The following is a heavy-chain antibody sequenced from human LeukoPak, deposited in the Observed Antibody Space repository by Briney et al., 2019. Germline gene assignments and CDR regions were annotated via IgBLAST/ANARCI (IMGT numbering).Heavy chain of an antibody. J-gene: IGHJ5*02. CDR3: ARSPGFLGSPTLFDP. Sequence: SETLSLTCAVYGGSFSGYYWSWIRQPPGKGLEWIGEINHSGSTNYNPSLKSRVTISVDTSKNQFSLKLSSVTAADTAVYYCARSPGFLGSPTLFDPWGQGTLVTVSS. CDR2: INHSGST. V-gene: IGHV4-34*01. CDR1: GGSFSGYY. D-gene: IGHD3-3*01.